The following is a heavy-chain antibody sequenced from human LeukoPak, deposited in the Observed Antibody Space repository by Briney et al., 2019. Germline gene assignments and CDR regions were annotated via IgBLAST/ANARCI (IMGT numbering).Heavy chain of an antibody. CDR2: IIPIFGTA. CDR1: GGTFSSYA. Sequence: SVKVSCKASGGTFSSYAISWVRQAPGQGLEWMGGIIPIFGTANYAQKFQGRVTITADKSTSTAYMELSSLRSEDTAVYYCASSVVATAPFDYWGQGTLVTVSS. CDR3: ASSVVATAPFDY. D-gene: IGHD2-21*02. V-gene: IGHV1-69*06. J-gene: IGHJ4*02.